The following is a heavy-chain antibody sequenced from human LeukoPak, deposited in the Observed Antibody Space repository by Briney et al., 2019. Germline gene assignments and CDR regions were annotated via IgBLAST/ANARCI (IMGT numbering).Heavy chain of an antibody. V-gene: IGHV4-59*01. J-gene: IGHJ4*02. CDR3: ARSVVLYYFDY. CDR1: GDSMSNYY. Sequence: PSETLSLTCTVSGDSMSNYYRSWIRQPPGQGLEWIGYIYYSGSTSYNPTLKSRVTISEDTSKNQFSLKLSSVTAADTAVYYCARSVVLYYFDYWGQGTLVTVSS. CDR2: IYYSGST. D-gene: IGHD2-2*01.